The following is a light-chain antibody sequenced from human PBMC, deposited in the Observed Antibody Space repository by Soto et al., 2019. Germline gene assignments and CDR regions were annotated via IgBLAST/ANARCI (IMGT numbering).Light chain of an antibody. Sequence: QSALTQPASVSGSPGQSITISCTGTNSDVGGYNYVSWYQQHPGKAPKLMIYDVSNRPSGVSNRFSGSKSANTASLTISGLQAADEADYYCSSYTSSSTVLFGGGTKLTVL. J-gene: IGLJ2*01. V-gene: IGLV2-14*01. CDR1: NSDVGGYNY. CDR2: DVS. CDR3: SSYTSSSTVL.